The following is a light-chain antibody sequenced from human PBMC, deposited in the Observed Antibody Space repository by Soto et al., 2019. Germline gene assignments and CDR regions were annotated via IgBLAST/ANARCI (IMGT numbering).Light chain of an antibody. CDR2: WAS. V-gene: IGKV4-1*01. CDR1: QSVLYSSNNKNY. CDR3: QQYYSTFDT. J-gene: IGKJ2*01. Sequence: DIVMTQSPDSLAVSLGERATINCKSSQSVLYSSNNKNYLAWYQQKPGQPPKLLIYWASTRESGVPDRFSGSESGTDVTRTISSLQAEDVAVYYCQQYYSTFDTFGQGTKLEIK.